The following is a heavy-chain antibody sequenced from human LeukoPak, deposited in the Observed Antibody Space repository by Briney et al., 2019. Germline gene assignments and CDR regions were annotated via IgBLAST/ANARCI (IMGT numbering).Heavy chain of an antibody. D-gene: IGHD3-10*01. CDR1: GFTFSSYG. V-gene: IGHV3-30*02. CDR3: ATGSYYNENDY. Sequence: PGGSLRLSCAASGFTFSSYGMHWVRQAPGKGLEWVAFIRYDGSNTDYVDSVKGRFTISRDNSMHTVYLQMNSLRAEDTAVYYCATGSYYNENDYWGQGTLVTVSS. J-gene: IGHJ4*02. CDR2: IRYDGSNT.